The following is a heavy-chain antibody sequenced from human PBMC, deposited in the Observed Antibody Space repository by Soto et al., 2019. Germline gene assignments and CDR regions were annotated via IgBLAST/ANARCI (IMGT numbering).Heavy chain of an antibody. V-gene: IGHV1-24*01. CDR2: FDPEDGET. D-gene: IGHD3-3*01. J-gene: IGHJ4*02. CDR3: ATHRRGRLLEWLPEGSLGY. CDR1: GYTLTDLS. Sequence: QVQLVQSGAEVKKPGASVKVSCKVSGYTLTDLSMQWVRQAPGTGLEWMGGFDPEDGETIYAQKFQGRVTMTEDTATDTAYMELIRLRSEDTAVYYCATHRRGRLLEWLPEGSLGYWGQGTLFTVS.